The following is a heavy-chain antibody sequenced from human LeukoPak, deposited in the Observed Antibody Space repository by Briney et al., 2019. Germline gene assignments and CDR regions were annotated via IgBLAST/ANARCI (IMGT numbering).Heavy chain of an antibody. CDR1: GFTFSYYA. CDR3: AKDDDSSDYHDWYIDI. Sequence: GGSLRLSCVVSGFTFSYYAIAGVRQAPGKWLEWVSGITSSGSATYYGDSVKGRFTISGYNSNDTLYLQMNSLRAEDTAMYYCAKDDDSSDYHDWYIDIGGRGALISVSS. V-gene: IGHV3-23*01. CDR2: ITSSGSAT. J-gene: IGHJ2*01. D-gene: IGHD4-11*01.